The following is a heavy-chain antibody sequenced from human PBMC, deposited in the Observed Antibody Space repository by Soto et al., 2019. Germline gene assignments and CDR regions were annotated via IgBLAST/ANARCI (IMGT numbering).Heavy chain of an antibody. CDR2: IIPIFGTA. D-gene: IGHD6-13*01. CDR1: GGTFSSYA. J-gene: IGHJ6*02. V-gene: IGHV1-69*13. CDR3: ARERSSSSWYSDYYYYYGMDV. Sequence: GASVKVSCKASGGTFSSYALSWVRQAPGQGLEWMGGIIPIFGTANYAQKFQGRVTITADESTSTAYMELSSLRSEDTAVYYCARERSSSSWYSDYYYYYGMDVWGQGTTVTVPS.